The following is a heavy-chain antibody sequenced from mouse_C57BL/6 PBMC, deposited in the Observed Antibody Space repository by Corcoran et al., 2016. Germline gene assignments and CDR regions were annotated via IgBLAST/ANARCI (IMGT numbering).Heavy chain of an antibody. CDR2: IYPGSGNT. D-gene: IGHD2-5*01. V-gene: IGHV1-66*01. CDR3: ARSNPLAMDY. Sequence: QVQLQQSGPELVKPGASVKISCKASGYSFTSYYIHWVKQRPGQGLEWIGWIYPGSGNTKYNEKFKGKATLTADTSSSTAYVQLSSLTSEDSAVYYCARSNPLAMDYWGQGTSVTVSS. CDR1: GYSFTSYY. J-gene: IGHJ4*01.